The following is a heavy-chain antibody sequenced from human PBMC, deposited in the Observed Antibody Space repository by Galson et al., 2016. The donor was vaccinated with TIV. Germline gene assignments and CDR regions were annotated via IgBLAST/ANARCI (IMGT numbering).Heavy chain of an antibody. Sequence: SLRLSCAASGFTFSGHSMNWVRQAPGKGLEWVSSISVSSDYIYYGDSVKGRFTISRDNAKNSLFLQMNILRPEDTAMYYCAKDDQGWVDIAGTDNWGQGTLVTVSS. CDR1: GFTFSGHS. D-gene: IGHD1-1*01. V-gene: IGHV3-21*04. CDR2: ISVSSDYI. J-gene: IGHJ4*02. CDR3: AKDDQGWVDIAGTDN.